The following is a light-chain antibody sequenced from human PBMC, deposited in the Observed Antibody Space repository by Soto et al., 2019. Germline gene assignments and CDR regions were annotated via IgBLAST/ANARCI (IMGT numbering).Light chain of an antibody. Sequence: EIVITQSPATLAVSPGERATLSCRASQSVSSNLAWYQQKPGQAPRLLIYGAYTRAAGVPARFSGSGSGTEFTLAITSLQSEDIALYYCQQYNIWPPITFGQGTRLEI. CDR2: GAY. CDR1: QSVSSN. CDR3: QQYNIWPPIT. J-gene: IGKJ5*01. V-gene: IGKV3-15*01.